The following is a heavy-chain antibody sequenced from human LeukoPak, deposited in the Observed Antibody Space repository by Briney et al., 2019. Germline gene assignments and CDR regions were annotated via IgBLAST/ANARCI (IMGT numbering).Heavy chain of an antibody. Sequence: GGSLRLSCAASGFTFSSYAMSWVRQAPGRGLEWVAVISYDGSHKYYADSVKGRFTISRDNSKNTLYLQMNSLRAEDTAVYYYAKGVDTAMAPAWDFWGQGTLVTVSS. D-gene: IGHD5-18*01. V-gene: IGHV3-30*04. J-gene: IGHJ4*02. CDR1: GFTFSSYA. CDR2: ISYDGSHK. CDR3: AKGVDTAMAPAWDF.